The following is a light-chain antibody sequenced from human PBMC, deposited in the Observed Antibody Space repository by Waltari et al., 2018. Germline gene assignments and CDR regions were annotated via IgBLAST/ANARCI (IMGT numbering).Light chain of an antibody. Sequence: DIQMTQSPSSLSASVGDGVTITCRASQCISIYLNWYQQKPGKAPKLQIYAASTLHRGVPTRFSVSGAGTEFTLTISSLQPEEVATYYCQKSSSTPPWTFGQGTKVEIK. CDR3: QKSSSTPPWT. V-gene: IGKV1-39*01. J-gene: IGKJ1*01. CDR2: AAS. CDR1: QCISIY.